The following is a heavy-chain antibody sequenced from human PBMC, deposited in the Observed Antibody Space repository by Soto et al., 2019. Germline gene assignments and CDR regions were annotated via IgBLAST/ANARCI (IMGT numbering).Heavy chain of an antibody. V-gene: IGHV3-15*01. J-gene: IGHJ6*03. D-gene: IGHD2-21*02. CDR3: TTESDFYYYYYYMDV. CDR1: GFTFSNAW. Sequence: EVQLVESGGGLAKPGGSLRLSCAASGFTFSNAWMSWVRQAPGKGLEWVGRIKSKTDGGTTDYAAPVKGRFTISRDDSKNTLYLQMNSLKTEDTAVYYCTTESDFYYYYYYMDVWGKGTTVTVSS. CDR2: IKSKTDGGTT.